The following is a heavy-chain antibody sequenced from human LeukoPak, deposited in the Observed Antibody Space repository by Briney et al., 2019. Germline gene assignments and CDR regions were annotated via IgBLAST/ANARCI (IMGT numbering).Heavy chain of an antibody. V-gene: IGHV1-3*01. CDR2: INAGNGNT. J-gene: IGHJ4*02. Sequence: ASVKVSCKASGYTFASYAMHWVRQAPGQRLEWMGWINAGNGNTKYSQKFQGRVTITRDTSASTAYMELSSLRSEDTAVYYCARASHDCSSTSCYTLFDYWGQGTLVTVSS. CDR3: ARASHDCSSTSCYTLFDY. CDR1: GYTFASYA. D-gene: IGHD2-2*02.